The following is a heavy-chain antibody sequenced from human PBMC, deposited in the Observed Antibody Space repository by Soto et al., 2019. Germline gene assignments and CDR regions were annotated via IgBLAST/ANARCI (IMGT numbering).Heavy chain of an antibody. CDR3: ARPYRAVTCHWLDA. D-gene: IGHD5-12*01. Sequence: GASVKVSCKASGYTFTSYAMHWVRQAPGQRLEWMGWINAGNGNTKYSQKFQGRVTITRDTSASTAYMELSSLRSEDTAVYYCARPYRAVTCHWLDAWGQGTLVTVSS. J-gene: IGHJ5*02. CDR2: INAGNGNT. CDR1: GYTFTSYA. V-gene: IGHV1-3*01.